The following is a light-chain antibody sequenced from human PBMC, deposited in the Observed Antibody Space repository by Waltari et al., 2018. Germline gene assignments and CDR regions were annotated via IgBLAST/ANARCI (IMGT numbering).Light chain of an antibody. V-gene: IGLV1-47*02. CDR3: AAWDDSLSGRVI. CDR2: SND. CDR1: STNIGRPY. J-gene: IGLJ2*01. Sequence: QSVLTQPPSASGTPGQRVLNTCSGSSTNIGRPYVYCYQKLPETAPKLRIYSNDQRSSGVPDRFAGSKSGTSASLAIIGLRSEDEADYYCAAWDDSLSGRVIFGGGTKLTVL.